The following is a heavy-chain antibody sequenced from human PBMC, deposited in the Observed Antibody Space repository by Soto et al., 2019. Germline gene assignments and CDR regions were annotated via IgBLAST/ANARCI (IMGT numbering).Heavy chain of an antibody. D-gene: IGHD1-1*01. CDR1: GGSISSYY. V-gene: IGHV4-59*01. J-gene: IGHJ4*02. CDR3: ARVDGTNYYFDY. CDR2: IYYSGST. Sequence: SETLSLTCTVSGGSISSYYWSWIRQPPGKGLEWIGYIYYSGSTNYNPSLKSRVIISVDTSKNQFSLKMSSVTAADTAVYYCARVDGTNYYFDYWGQGTLVTVSS.